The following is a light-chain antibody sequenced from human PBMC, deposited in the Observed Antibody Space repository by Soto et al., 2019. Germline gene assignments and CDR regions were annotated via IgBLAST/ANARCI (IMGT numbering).Light chain of an antibody. J-gene: IGLJ2*01. CDR3: LSFDSSLSVV. CDR2: GNT. V-gene: IGLV1-40*01. CDR1: SSNIGAGYD. Sequence: QSVLTQPPSVSGAPGQRVTISCTGNSSNIGAGYDVHWYQQLPGRAPKLLIYGNTNLPSGVPDRFSGSKSGTSASLAITGLQAEDEADYYCLSFDSSLSVVFGGGTKLTVL.